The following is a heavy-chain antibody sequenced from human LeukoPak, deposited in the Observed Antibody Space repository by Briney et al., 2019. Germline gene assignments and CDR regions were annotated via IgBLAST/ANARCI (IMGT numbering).Heavy chain of an antibody. CDR2: IYYSGST. V-gene: IGHV4-39*07. Sequence: SETLSLTCTVSGGSISSSSYYWGWIRQPPGKGLEWIGSIYYSGSTYYNPSLKSRVTISVDTSKNQFSLKLSSVTAADTAVYYCFASRDGSHWGQGTLVTVSS. J-gene: IGHJ1*01. D-gene: IGHD5-24*01. CDR3: FASRDGSH. CDR1: GGSISSSSYY.